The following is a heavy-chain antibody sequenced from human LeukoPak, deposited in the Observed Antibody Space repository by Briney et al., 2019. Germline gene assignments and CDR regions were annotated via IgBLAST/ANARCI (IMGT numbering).Heavy chain of an antibody. CDR1: GRPISSSSYY. CDR2: IYYTVST. CDR3: VRGVRI. Sequence: PSETLSLTCSVSGRPISSSSYYWGWIRQPPAKGLEWIGNIYYTVSTYYNPSLKSRVTISVDTSKNQCSLKLSPVTAGDTAVYYCVRGVRIWGQGTMVTVSS. J-gene: IGHJ3*02. D-gene: IGHD3-10*01. V-gene: IGHV4-39*01.